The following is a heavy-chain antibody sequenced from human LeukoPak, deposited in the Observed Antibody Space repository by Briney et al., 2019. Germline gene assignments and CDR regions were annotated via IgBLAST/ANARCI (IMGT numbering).Heavy chain of an antibody. CDR2: ISGTSDKT. CDR1: GFNFRSYA. CDR3: VKLRGYIYGEVDS. V-gene: IGHV3-23*01. J-gene: IGHJ4*02. D-gene: IGHD5-12*01. Sequence: GGSLRLSCTASGFNFRSYAMGWVRQAPGKGLEWVSGISGTSDKTYDADSVKGRFTISRGNPENTLYLQMSSLRAEDTAVYYCVKLRGYIYGEVDSWGQGTLVTVSS.